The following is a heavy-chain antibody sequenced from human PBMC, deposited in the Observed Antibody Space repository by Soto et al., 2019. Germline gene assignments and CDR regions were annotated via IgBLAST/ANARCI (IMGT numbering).Heavy chain of an antibody. J-gene: IGHJ6*03. Sequence: LSLTCTVSGGSISSYYWSWIRQPPGKGLEWIGYIYYSGSTNYNPSLKSRVTISVDTSKNQFSLKLSSVTAADTAVYYCARSLVRGVIGYYYMDVWGKGTTVTVSS. D-gene: IGHD3-10*01. CDR2: IYYSGST. V-gene: IGHV4-59*01. CDR1: GGSISSYY. CDR3: ARSLVRGVIGYYYMDV.